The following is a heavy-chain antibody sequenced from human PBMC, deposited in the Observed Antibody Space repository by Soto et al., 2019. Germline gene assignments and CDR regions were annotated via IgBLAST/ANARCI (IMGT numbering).Heavy chain of an antibody. CDR3: ARLGYCSSTSCSAY. CDR2: IIPIVGTA. Sequence: QVQLVQSGAEVKKPGSSVKVSCKASGGTFSSYAISWVRQAPGHGREWMGGIIPIVGTANYAQKFQGRVTITADKSTSTAYMELSSLRSEDTAVYYCARLGYCSSTSCSAYWGQGTLVTVSS. CDR1: GGTFSSYA. J-gene: IGHJ4*02. D-gene: IGHD2-2*01. V-gene: IGHV1-69*06.